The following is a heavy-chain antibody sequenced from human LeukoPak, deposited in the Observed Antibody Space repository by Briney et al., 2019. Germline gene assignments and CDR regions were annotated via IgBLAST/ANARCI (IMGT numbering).Heavy chain of an antibody. D-gene: IGHD1-26*01. J-gene: IGHJ4*02. CDR3: ARGRPLLGAY. CDR1: GFTFSSYA. V-gene: IGHV3-30-3*01. CDR2: ISYDGSNK. Sequence: PGGSLRLSCAASGFTFSSYAMHWVRQAPGKGLEWVAVISYDGSNKYYVDSVKGRFTISRDNSKNTLYLQMNSLRAEDTAVYYCARGRPLLGAYWGQGTLVTVSS.